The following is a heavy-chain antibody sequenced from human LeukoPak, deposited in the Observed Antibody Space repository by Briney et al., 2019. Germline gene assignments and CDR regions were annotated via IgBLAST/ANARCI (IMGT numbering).Heavy chain of an antibody. J-gene: IGHJ4*02. CDR1: GFTFSSFP. D-gene: IGHD3-22*01. Sequence: GGSLRLSCSASGFTFSSFPMHWVRQAPGKGLEWVSYISDRSATIYYADSVKGRFTISRDNAKNSLYLQMNSLRDEDTAVYYCVPIITALLDYWGQGTLVTVSS. V-gene: IGHV3-48*02. CDR2: ISDRSATI. CDR3: VPIITALLDY.